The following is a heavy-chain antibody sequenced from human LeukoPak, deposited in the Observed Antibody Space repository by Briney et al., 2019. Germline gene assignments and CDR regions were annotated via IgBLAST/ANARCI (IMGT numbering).Heavy chain of an antibody. Sequence: GRSLILSCAASGFTFSSYAMHWVRQAPGKGLEWVAVISYDGSNKFYADSVKGRFTISRDNSKNTLYLQMNSLRAEDTAVYYCAREMGGNALDYWGQGTLATVSS. CDR3: AREMGGNALDY. V-gene: IGHV3-30*04. CDR2: ISYDGSNK. J-gene: IGHJ4*02. CDR1: GFTFSSYA. D-gene: IGHD4-23*01.